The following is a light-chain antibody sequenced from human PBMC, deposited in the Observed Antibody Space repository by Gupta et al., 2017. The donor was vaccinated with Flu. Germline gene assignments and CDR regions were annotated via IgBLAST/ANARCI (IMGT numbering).Light chain of an antibody. J-gene: IGKJ1*01. Sequence: DIQMSQFPSTLSASVGDRVTITCRASQSVNNWLAWYQQKPGKAPKLLIYKVSILERGAPSRFSGSGSGTEFTLTIISLQPDDFAKYYCQQYNTEPWTFGHGTTVDIK. V-gene: IGKV1-5*03. CDR1: QSVNNW. CDR3: QQYNTEPWT. CDR2: KVS.